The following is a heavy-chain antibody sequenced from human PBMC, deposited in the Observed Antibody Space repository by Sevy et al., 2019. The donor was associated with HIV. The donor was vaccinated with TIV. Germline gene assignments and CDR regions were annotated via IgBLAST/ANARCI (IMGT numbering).Heavy chain of an antibody. CDR3: ARPLVTMVRGAMGAFDI. CDR1: GFTFSSYE. D-gene: IGHD3-10*01. Sequence: GGSLRLSCAASGFTFSSYEMNWVRQAPGKGLEWVSYISSSGSTIYYADSVKGRFTISRDNAKNSLYLQMNSLRAEDTAVYYCARPLVTMVRGAMGAFDIWGQGTMVTVSS. V-gene: IGHV3-48*03. J-gene: IGHJ3*02. CDR2: ISSSGSTI.